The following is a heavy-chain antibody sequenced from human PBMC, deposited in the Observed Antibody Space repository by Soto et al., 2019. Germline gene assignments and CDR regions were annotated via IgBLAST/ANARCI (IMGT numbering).Heavy chain of an antibody. Sequence: GASVKVSCKASGYTFTSNDINWVRQAFGQGLEWMGWMNPNTGGSGYAQDFQGRITMTRDTATSTAYMELTSLRSDDTAVYYCARGGPAAGYDLWGQGTLVTVSS. CDR2: MNPNTGGS. CDR3: ARGGPAAGYDL. CDR1: GYTFTSND. J-gene: IGHJ4*02. V-gene: IGHV1-8*01. D-gene: IGHD6-13*01.